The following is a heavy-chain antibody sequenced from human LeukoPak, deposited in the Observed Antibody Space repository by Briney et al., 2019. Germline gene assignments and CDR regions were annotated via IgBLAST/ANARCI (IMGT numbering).Heavy chain of an antibody. J-gene: IGHJ3*02. CDR1: GGSISSSSYY. Sequence: PSETLSLTCTVSGGSISSSSYYWGWIRQPPGKGLEWIGSIYYSGSTYYNPSLKSRVTISVDTSKNQFSLKLSSVTAADTAVYYCARDDYGAYDALDIWGQGTMVTVSS. V-gene: IGHV4-39*02. CDR2: IYYSGST. D-gene: IGHD4-17*01. CDR3: ARDDYGAYDALDI.